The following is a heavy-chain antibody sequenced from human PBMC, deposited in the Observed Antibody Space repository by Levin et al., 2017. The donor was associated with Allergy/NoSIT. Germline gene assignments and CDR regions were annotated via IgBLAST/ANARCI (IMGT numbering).Heavy chain of an antibody. D-gene: IGHD4-17*01. J-gene: IGHJ6*02. CDR2: IYPRDSDT. V-gene: IGHV5-51*01. CDR1: GHSFSNYW. Sequence: GGSLRLSCTGSGHSFSNYWIGWVRQMPGKGLEWMGIIYPRDSDTRYSPSFEGQVTISVDKSVSTAYLQWSSLKASDTGIYYCARHLGTVTWGEDHDYGMDVWGQGTTVTVSS. CDR3: ARHLGTVTWGEDHDYGMDV.